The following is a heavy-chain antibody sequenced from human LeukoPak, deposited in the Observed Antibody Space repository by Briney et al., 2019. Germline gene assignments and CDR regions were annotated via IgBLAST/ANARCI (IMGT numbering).Heavy chain of an antibody. CDR3: AISGHSYYYTPGDFS. D-gene: IGHD3-22*01. V-gene: IGHV4-39*01. J-gene: IGHJ5*02. Sequence: SQTLSLTSTVSGGSVSTSSSYCGWIRHPPRKRLEWIGSASFTGSTNYSPSLKTRVTISLDTSKTQFSLRLTSVTAADTAVYYCAISGHSYYYTPGDFSWGQGTLVTVSS. CDR1: GGSVSTSSSY. CDR2: ASFTGST.